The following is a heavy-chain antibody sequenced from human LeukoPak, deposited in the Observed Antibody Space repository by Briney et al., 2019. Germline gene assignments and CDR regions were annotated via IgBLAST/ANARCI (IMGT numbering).Heavy chain of an antibody. CDR3: ATTTIRLGF. J-gene: IGHJ4*02. V-gene: IGHV4-39*07. D-gene: IGHD1-26*01. CDR2: IYNGGST. CDR1: GGSISSSSNY. Sequence: SETLSLTCSVSGGSISSSSNYWGWIRQPPGKGLEWIGSIYNGGSTYYNPSLKSRVTISVDTSNNQFSLRLSSVTAADTAVYCATTTIRLGFWGQGTLVTVSS.